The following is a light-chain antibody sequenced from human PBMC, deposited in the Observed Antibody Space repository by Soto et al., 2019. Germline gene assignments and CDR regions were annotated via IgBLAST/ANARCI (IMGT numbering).Light chain of an antibody. J-gene: IGKJ5*01. V-gene: IGKV3-20*01. CDR2: GAS. Sequence: EVVLTQSPDTLSLPPGERATLSCRASQTVTSSYLAWYQQKPGQAPRLLIYGASNRATGIPDRFSGSGSGTDFTLIINRLEPEDVAIYYCQQYGGSPRITFGQGTRLEI. CDR3: QQYGGSPRIT. CDR1: QTVTSSY.